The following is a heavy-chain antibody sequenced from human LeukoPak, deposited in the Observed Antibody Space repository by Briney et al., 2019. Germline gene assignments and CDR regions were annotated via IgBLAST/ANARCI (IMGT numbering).Heavy chain of an antibody. CDR2: INHIGST. CDR1: GGFFSGYY. J-gene: IGHJ5*02. CDR3: ARGCPSVWFGETRWFDP. Sequence: SETLSLTCAVYGGFFSGYYWSWIRQPPGKGLERIGEINHIGSTNYSPSLKSRVTISVDTSKNQFSLKLSSVTAADTAVYYCARGCPSVWFGETRWFDPWGQGTLVTVSS. V-gene: IGHV4-34*01. D-gene: IGHD3-10*01.